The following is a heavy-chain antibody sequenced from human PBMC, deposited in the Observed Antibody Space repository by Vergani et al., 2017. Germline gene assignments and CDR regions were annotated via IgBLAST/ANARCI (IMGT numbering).Heavy chain of an antibody. CDR3: ARETRDTPSSLDY. V-gene: IGHV3-23*04. J-gene: IGHJ4*02. Sequence: EVQLVESGGSVVRPGGSVRLSCAASGFTFSACPMTWVRQAPGKGLEWVSAISARYPSTYYADSVKGRFTISKDISKNTLYLQMNSLRGDDTAVYYCARETRDTPSSLDYWGQGTLVTVSS. D-gene: IGHD5-24*01. CDR2: ISARYPST. CDR1: GFTFSACP.